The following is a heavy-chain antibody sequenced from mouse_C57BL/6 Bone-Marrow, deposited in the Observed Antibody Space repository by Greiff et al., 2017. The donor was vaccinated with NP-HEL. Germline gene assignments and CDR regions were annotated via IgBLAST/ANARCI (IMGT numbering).Heavy chain of an antibody. D-gene: IGHD2-4*01. CDR1: GFTFSDYY. Sequence: EVKLMESEGGLVQPGSSMKLSCTASGFTFSDYYMAWVRQVPEKGLEWVANINYDGSSTSYLASLKSRFIISRDNAKNILYLQMSSLKSEDTATYYCAREGGLRRRTYAMDYWGQGTSVTVSS. CDR2: INYDGSST. V-gene: IGHV5-16*01. J-gene: IGHJ4*01. CDR3: AREGGLRRRTYAMDY.